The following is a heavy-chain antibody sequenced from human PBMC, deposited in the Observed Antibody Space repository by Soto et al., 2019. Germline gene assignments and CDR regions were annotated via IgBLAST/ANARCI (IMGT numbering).Heavy chain of an antibody. Sequence: QLQLQESGPGLVKPSETLSLTCSVSGGSISSRSYYWGWIRQPPGKGLEWIGSIYYSGYTYYNPSLKRRVTISVDTSKNQFSLKLSSVTAADTAVHYCARLQYYDSGSLALSYMDVWGKGTTVTVSS. V-gene: IGHV4-39*01. J-gene: IGHJ6*03. CDR3: ARLQYYDSGSLALSYMDV. CDR2: IYYSGYT. CDR1: GGSISSRSYY. D-gene: IGHD3-10*01.